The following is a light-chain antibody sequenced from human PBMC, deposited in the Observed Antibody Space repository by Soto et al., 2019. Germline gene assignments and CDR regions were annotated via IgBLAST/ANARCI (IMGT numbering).Light chain of an antibody. CDR3: QQYSSYWT. Sequence: DIPLTPSPSPLSATVGDRVTLPFRASQSISRWLAWYQQKPGKAPKLLIHDATSLESGVPSRFSGSGSGTEFTLTISSLQPDDFATYYCQQYSSYWTFAQGSKVDI. CDR2: DAT. CDR1: QSISRW. V-gene: IGKV1-5*01. J-gene: IGKJ1*01.